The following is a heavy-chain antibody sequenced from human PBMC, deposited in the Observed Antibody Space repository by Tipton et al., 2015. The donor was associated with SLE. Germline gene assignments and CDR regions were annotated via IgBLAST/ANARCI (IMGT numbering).Heavy chain of an antibody. Sequence: SLRLSCVTSGFTFENYAMHWVRQAPGKGLEWVSHISSDGGSTYYADSMKGRFTISRDTSRDTLHLQMNSLRAEDTALYFCAKGLTSIDIWGPGTMVTVSS. CDR3: AKGLTSIDI. CDR1: GFTFENYA. CDR2: ISSDGGST. J-gene: IGHJ3*02. V-gene: IGHV3-23*01. D-gene: IGHD2-2*01.